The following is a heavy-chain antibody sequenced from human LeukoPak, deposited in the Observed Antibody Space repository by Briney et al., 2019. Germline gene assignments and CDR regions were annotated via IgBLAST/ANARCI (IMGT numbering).Heavy chain of an antibody. Sequence: PSETLSLTCTVSGGSVRNYYWSWLRQLPGKGLEWLSYIYDSVNTYSNPSLKSRVTVSADTSKNQVSLKLRSVTAADTAVYYCARHKMGVPDYYMDVWGTGTTVIVSS. J-gene: IGHJ6*03. CDR3: ARHKMGVPDYYMDV. CDR2: IYDSVNT. CDR1: GGSVRNYY. D-gene: IGHD1-26*01. V-gene: IGHV4-59*08.